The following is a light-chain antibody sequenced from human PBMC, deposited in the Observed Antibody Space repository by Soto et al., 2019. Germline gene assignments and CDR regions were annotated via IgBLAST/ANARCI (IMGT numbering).Light chain of an antibody. CDR2: GAS. CDR3: QQRSNWPPIT. V-gene: IGKV3-11*01. Sequence: IVMTQSPATLSVFPCEIATLSCMSSQSVSINLSLYQQKPFQAPSLLIYGASTRATGVPARFSGSGSGTDFTLTISSLEPEDFAVYYCQQRSNWPPITFGQGTRLEIK. J-gene: IGKJ5*01. CDR1: QSVSIN.